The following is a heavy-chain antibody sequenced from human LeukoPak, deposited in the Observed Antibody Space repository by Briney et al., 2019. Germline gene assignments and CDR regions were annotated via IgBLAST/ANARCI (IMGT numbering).Heavy chain of an antibody. J-gene: IGHJ5*02. D-gene: IGHD2-15*01. Sequence: KPSQTLSLTCAVSGGSISSGGYSWNWIRQPPGKGLEWIGYIYHSDSGTAYYNPSLKSRVIISLDRSKNQFSLDLTSVTAADTAVYYCARELLRDWFDPWGQGTLVTVSS. CDR1: GGSISSGGYS. CDR3: ARELLRDWFDP. V-gene: IGHV4-30-2*01. CDR2: IYHSDSGTA.